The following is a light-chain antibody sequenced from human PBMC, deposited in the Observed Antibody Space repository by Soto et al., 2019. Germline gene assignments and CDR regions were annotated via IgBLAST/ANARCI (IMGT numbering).Light chain of an antibody. J-gene: IGKJ3*01. V-gene: IGKV3-20*01. Sequence: EIVLTQSPGTLSLSPGERATLSCRASQSISSSYLAWYQQKPGQAPRLLVYGASSRATGIPDRFSGSGSGTDFTLTISRMEPEDFAGYYCQQYCSSRFTFGPGTKVDIK. CDR1: QSISSSY. CDR3: QQYCSSRFT. CDR2: GAS.